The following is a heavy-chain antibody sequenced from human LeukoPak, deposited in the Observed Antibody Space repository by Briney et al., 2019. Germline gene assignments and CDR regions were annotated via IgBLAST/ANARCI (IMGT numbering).Heavy chain of an antibody. D-gene: IGHD3-22*01. Sequence: GGSLRLSCAASGLSFSSSGMNWVRQAPGKGLGWVSGISTSGDSTNYADSVKGRFTISRDNSKNTLYLHMNSLRAEDTAVYYCAKGRGFYDSSGYYYAYYYGMDVWGQGTTVTVSS. V-gene: IGHV3-23*01. CDR2: ISTSGDST. J-gene: IGHJ6*02. CDR1: GLSFSSSG. CDR3: AKGRGFYDSSGYYYAYYYGMDV.